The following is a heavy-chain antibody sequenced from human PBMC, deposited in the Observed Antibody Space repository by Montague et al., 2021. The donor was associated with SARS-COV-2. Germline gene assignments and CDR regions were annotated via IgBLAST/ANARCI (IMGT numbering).Heavy chain of an antibody. Sequence: SETLSLTCAVYGGSFSDYYWTWIRQPPGKGLEWIGYIYYSGSTNYNPSLKSRVTISVDTSKNQFSLKLSSVTAADTAVYYCARGFDYWGQGTLVTVSS. V-gene: IGHV4-59*01. CDR1: GGSFSDYY. J-gene: IGHJ4*02. CDR3: ARGFDY. CDR2: IYYSGST.